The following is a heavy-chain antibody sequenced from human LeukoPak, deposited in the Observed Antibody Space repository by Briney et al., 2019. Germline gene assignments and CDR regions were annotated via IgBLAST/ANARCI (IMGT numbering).Heavy chain of an antibody. CDR1: GGSISSYY. V-gene: IGHV4-59*01. J-gene: IGHJ6*02. CDR2: IYYSGST. D-gene: IGHD5-12*01. Sequence: PSETLSLTCTVSGGSISSYYWSWIRQPPGKGLEWVGYIYYSGSTNYNPSLKSRVTISVDTSKNQFSLKLSSVTAADTAVYYCARHSGYGPYYYYGMDVWGQGTTVTVSS. CDR3: ARHSGYGPYYYYGMDV.